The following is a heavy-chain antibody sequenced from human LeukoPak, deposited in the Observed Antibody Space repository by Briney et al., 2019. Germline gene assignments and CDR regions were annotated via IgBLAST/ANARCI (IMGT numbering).Heavy chain of an antibody. D-gene: IGHD3-16*01. CDR1: GGTFSSYA. CDR2: IIPILGIA. V-gene: IGHV1-69*04. Sequence: SVTVSCKASGGTFSSYAISWVRQAPGQGLEWMGRIIPILGIANYAQKFQGRVTITADKSTSTAYMELSSLRSEDTAVYYCAGVGAQYYFDYWGQGTLVTVSS. J-gene: IGHJ4*02. CDR3: AGVGAQYYFDY.